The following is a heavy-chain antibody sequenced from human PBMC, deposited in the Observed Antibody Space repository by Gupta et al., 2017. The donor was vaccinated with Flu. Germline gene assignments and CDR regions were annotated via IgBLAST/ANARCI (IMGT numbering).Heavy chain of an antibody. CDR2: IYYSGTT. Sequence: QLQLQESGPGLVQPSETLSLTCPVSGGYISSSSYYWGWIRQPPGKGLEWIGSIYYSGTTYYNPSLKSRVTISVDTSKNQFSLMLSSVTAADTAVYYCAILPIAAAPSRPGWGQGTLVTVSS. V-gene: IGHV4-39*01. D-gene: IGHD6-13*01. J-gene: IGHJ4*02. CDR1: GGYISSSSYY. CDR3: AILPIAAAPSRPG.